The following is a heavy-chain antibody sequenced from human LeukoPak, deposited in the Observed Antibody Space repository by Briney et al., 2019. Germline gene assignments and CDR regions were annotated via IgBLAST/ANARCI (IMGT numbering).Heavy chain of an antibody. CDR1: GGTFSSYA. D-gene: IGHD3-9*01. V-gene: IGHV1-18*01. CDR2: ISAYNGNT. CDR3: ARVLSSGYYNVKFDY. Sequence: EASVKVSCKASGGTFSSYAISWVRQAPGQGLEWMGWISAYNGNTNYAQKLQGRVTMTTDTSTSTAYMELRSLRSDDTAVYYCARVLSSGYYNVKFDYWGQGTLVTVSS. J-gene: IGHJ4*02.